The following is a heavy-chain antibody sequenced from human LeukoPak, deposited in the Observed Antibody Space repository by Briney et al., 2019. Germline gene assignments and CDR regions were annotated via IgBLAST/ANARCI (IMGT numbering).Heavy chain of an antibody. CDR2: MYYSGST. Sequence: PSETLSLTCTVSGGSISRSDYLWGWIRQPPGKGLEWIGSMYYSGSTYYNPSLKSRVTISVDTSKNQFSLKLSSVTAADTAVYYCASRTMGTKSIDYWGQGTLVTVSS. CDR3: ASRTMGTKSIDY. D-gene: IGHD1-14*01. V-gene: IGHV4-39*01. J-gene: IGHJ4*02. CDR1: GGSISRSDYL.